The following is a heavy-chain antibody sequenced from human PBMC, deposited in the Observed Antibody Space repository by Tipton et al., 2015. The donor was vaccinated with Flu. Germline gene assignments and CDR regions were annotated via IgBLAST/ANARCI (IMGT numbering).Heavy chain of an antibody. V-gene: IGHV1-46*03. CDR2: INPSGNVT. J-gene: IGHJ4*02. CDR3: ATLDY. CDR1: GYTFSNYY. Sequence: QLVQSGAEVKKPGASVKVSCKASGYTFSNYYLHWVRQAPGQGLEWVGVINPSGNVTNYEEKFQGRVTMTRDTSTSTVYMELSSLRSEDTAMYYCATLDYWGQGTLVTVPS.